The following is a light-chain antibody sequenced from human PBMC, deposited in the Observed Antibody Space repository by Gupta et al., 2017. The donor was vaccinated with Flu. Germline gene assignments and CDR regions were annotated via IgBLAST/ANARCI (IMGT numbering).Light chain of an antibody. CDR3: ATLDDNLSCPV. CDR2: RNN. J-gene: IGLJ3*02. Sequence: SVLTQPPSASATPGPRVPTSCPGSSSNIGSNYVFWYQQRPGTAPNGLICRNNERPSGVPDRFSGSKSVTSASLAISGLRSEDEADDYCATLDDNLSCPVFGGGTKLTVL. CDR1: SSNIGSNY. V-gene: IGLV1-47*01.